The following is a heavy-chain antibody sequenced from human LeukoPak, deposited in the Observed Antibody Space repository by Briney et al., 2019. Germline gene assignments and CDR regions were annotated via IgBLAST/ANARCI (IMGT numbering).Heavy chain of an antibody. J-gene: IGHJ5*02. CDR3: ARDGSYYESWFDP. V-gene: IGHV4-59*01. D-gene: IGHD1-26*01. Sequence: SETLSLTCTVSGGSISSYYWSWIRQPPGKGLEWIGYIYYSGGTNYNPSLKSRVTISVDTSKNQFSLKLSSVTAADTAVYYCARDGSYYESWFDPWGQGTLVTVSS. CDR1: GGSISSYY. CDR2: IYYSGGT.